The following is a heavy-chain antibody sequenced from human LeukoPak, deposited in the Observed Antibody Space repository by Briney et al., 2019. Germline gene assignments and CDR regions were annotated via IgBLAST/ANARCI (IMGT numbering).Heavy chain of an antibody. D-gene: IGHD2-15*01. CDR1: GFTFSSDA. J-gene: IGHJ6*03. Sequence: HPGGSLRLSCAASGFTFSSDAMSWVRQAPGKGLEWVSAISGSGGSTYYADSVKGRFTISRDNSKNTLSLQMNSLRAEDTAIYYCAKNGDRGAYCSGGSCYPYYYYYMDVWGKGTTVTISS. V-gene: IGHV3-23*01. CDR2: ISGSGGST. CDR3: AKNGDRGAYCSGGSCYPYYYYYMDV.